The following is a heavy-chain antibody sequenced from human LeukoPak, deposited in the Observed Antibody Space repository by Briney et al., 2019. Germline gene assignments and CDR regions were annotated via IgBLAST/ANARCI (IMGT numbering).Heavy chain of an antibody. CDR3: SRESGAFWPFGY. D-gene: IGHD1-26*01. V-gene: IGHV4-4*02. J-gene: IGHJ4*02. CDR1: GGSISSTNW. CDR2: ISLTGRT. Sequence: PSETLSLTCGVSGGSISSTNWWSWVRQPPGQGLEWIGEISLTGRTNYNPSLNGRVTMSLDESRNQLSLNLTSVTAADTAIYYCSRESGAFWPFGYWGQGTLVIVPP.